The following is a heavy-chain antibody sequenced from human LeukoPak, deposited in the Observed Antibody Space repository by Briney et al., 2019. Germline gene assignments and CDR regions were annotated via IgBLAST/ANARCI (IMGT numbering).Heavy chain of an antibody. J-gene: IGHJ6*03. CDR2: ISSSGSTI. CDR3: ARDWGVEARPGYMDV. D-gene: IGHD6-6*01. CDR1: GFTFSDYY. V-gene: IGHV3-11*01. Sequence: GGSLRLSCAASGFTFSDYYMSRIRQAPGKGLEWVSYISSSGSTIYYADSVKGRFTISRDNAKNSLYLQMNSLRAEDTAVYYCARDWGVEARPGYMDVWGKGTTVTVSS.